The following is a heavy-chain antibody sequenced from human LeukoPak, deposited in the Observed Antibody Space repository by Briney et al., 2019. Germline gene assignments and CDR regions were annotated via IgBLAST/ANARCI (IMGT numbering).Heavy chain of an antibody. CDR1: GFTFSHYW. D-gene: IGHD6-13*01. CDR3: ARAASIGTVDY. Sequence: PGGSLRLSCAASGFTFSHYWMSWVRQAPGKGLEWVANINQDGSGKYCVDSVEGRFTISRDNAKNSLSLQMNSLRAEDTALYYCARAASIGTVDYWGLGTLVTVSS. CDR2: INQDGSGK. J-gene: IGHJ4*02. V-gene: IGHV3-7*01.